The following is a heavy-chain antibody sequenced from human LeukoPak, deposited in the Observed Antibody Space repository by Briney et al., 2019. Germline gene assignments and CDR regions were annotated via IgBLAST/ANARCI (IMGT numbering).Heavy chain of an antibody. CDR3: AKEGAYPIITYDS. D-gene: IGHD3-10*01. CDR1: GFSFSRYW. J-gene: IGHJ5*01. V-gene: IGHV3-7*01. Sequence: HAGGSLRLSCAASGFSFSRYWMNWVRQAPGKGLEWVANIKGDGHEKNYVDSVKGRFSISRDNARNSLYLQMDSLRAEDTAVYYCAKEGAYPIITYDSWGQGALVTVSS. CDR2: IKGDGHEK.